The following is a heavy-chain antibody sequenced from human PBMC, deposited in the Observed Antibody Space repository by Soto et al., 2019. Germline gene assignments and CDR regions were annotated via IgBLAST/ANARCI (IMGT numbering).Heavy chain of an antibody. Sequence: QVQLVQSGAEVKKPGASVKVSCKASGYTFTSYGISWVRQAPGQGLEWMGWISAYNGNTNYAQKLQGRVTMTTDTSTSTGYMELRSLRSDDTAVYYCARAYCSGGSCYLAAFDIWGQGTMVTVSS. CDR3: ARAYCSGGSCYLAAFDI. V-gene: IGHV1-18*01. J-gene: IGHJ3*02. CDR2: ISAYNGNT. CDR1: GYTFTSYG. D-gene: IGHD2-15*01.